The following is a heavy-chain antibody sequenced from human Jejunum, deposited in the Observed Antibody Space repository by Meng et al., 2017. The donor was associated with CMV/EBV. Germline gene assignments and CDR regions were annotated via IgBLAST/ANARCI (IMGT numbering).Heavy chain of an antibody. CDR3: ARGPGASTREGFDH. J-gene: IGHJ4*02. Sequence: QVQLQESGPGLVRPSETRSLTCTVSGGSVNNYYWSWIRQSAGKGLEWIGRFYSSDTYNYHPSLNSRVTMSLDTSKKQFSLILSSVTAADTARYYCARGPGASTREGFDHWGLGTLVTVSS. D-gene: IGHD1-26*01. CDR2: FYSSDTY. CDR1: GGSVNNYY. V-gene: IGHV4-4*07.